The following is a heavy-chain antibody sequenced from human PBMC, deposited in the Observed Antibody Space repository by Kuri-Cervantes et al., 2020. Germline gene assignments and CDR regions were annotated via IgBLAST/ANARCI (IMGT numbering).Heavy chain of an antibody. V-gene: IGHV1-8*02. CDR1: GYTFNNYD. J-gene: IGHJ4*02. D-gene: IGHD6-19*01. CDR3: ARDYLGIAVMGY. CDR2: MNPNSGNT. Sequence: SVHVSCKASGYTFNNYDINWVRQATGQGLEWMGWMNPNSGNTGYAQKFQGRVTMTRDSSISTAYMELSSLRSEDTAVYYCARDYLGIAVMGYWGQGTLVTVSS.